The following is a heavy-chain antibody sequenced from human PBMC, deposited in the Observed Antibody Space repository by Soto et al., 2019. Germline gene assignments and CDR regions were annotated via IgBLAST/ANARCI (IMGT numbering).Heavy chain of an antibody. J-gene: IGHJ4*02. D-gene: IGHD3-22*01. V-gene: IGHV3-23*01. CDR2: ISGSGGRT. Sequence: EVQLLESGGGLVQPGGSLRLSCAASGFAFSSHAMNWVRQAPGKGLEWVSGISGSGGRTYYADSVKGRFTISRDNSKNTLDLQMNRLRAEDTAVYYCAKGRYSYDSSGHDYWGLGTLVTVSS. CDR1: GFAFSSHA. CDR3: AKGRYSYDSSGHDY.